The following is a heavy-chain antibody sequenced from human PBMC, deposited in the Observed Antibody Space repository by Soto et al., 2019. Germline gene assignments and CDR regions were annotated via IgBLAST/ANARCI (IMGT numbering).Heavy chain of an antibody. D-gene: IGHD5-12*01. CDR2: IYYSGST. CDR3: ARSPRGYSYLPWFDP. CDR1: GGSISTGDYY. Sequence: KTSETLSLTCTVSGGSISTGDYYWSWIRQPPGKGLEWIGYIYYSGSTYYNPSLKSRVTISVDTSKNQFSLKLSSVTAADTAVYYCARSPRGYSYLPWFDPWGQGTLVTVSS. J-gene: IGHJ5*02. V-gene: IGHV4-30-4*01.